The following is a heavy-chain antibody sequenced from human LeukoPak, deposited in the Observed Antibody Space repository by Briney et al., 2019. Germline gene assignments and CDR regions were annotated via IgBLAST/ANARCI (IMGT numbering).Heavy chain of an antibody. Sequence: ASVKVSCMASGYTFTVYYMHWVRPAPGQGLEWMGWINPNSGGTDYAQKFQGRVTMTRDTSTSTAYMELISLRSDDTAVYYCARSSGTTFGLSDYWGQGTLVTVSS. CDR3: ARSSGTTFGLSDY. CDR2: INPNSGGT. V-gene: IGHV1-2*02. CDR1: GYTFTVYY. D-gene: IGHD3-16*01. J-gene: IGHJ4*02.